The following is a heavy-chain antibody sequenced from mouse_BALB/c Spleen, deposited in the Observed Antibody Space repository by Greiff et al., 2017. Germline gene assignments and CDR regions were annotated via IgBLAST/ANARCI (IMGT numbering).Heavy chain of an antibody. CDR1: GFTFSSYA. J-gene: IGHJ3*01. D-gene: IGHD2-3*01. Sequence: EVKLMESGGGLVKPGGSLKLSCAASGFTFSSYAMSWVRQSPEKRLEWVAEISSGGSYTYYPDTVTGRFTISRDNAKNTLYLEMSSLRSEDTAMYYCARGDGPWFAYWGQGTLVTVSA. CDR2: ISSGGSYT. CDR3: ARGDGPWFAY. V-gene: IGHV5-9-4*01.